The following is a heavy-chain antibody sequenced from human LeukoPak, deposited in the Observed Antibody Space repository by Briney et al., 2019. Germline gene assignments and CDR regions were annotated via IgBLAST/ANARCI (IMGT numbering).Heavy chain of an antibody. Sequence: GGSLRLSCATSGFTFSSYWMHWVRQAPGKGLVWVSRINTDGSSTSYADSVKGRFTISRDNAKNTLYLQMNSLRAEDTAVYYCARDLPIIGYVDYWGQGTLVTVSS. CDR2: INTDGSST. CDR3: ARDLPIIGYVDY. J-gene: IGHJ4*02. CDR1: GFTFSSYW. V-gene: IGHV3-74*01. D-gene: IGHD3-3*01.